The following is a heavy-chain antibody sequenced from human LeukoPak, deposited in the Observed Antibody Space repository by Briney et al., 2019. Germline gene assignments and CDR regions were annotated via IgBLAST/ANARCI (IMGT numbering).Heavy chain of an antibody. V-gene: IGHV3-48*03. Sequence: GGSLRLSCAASGFTFSSYEMDWVRQAPGKGLEWVSYISSSDSTIYYADSVKGRFTISRDNARNSLYLQMNSLRAEDTAVYYCARAGHSGGNSLDYWGQGTLVTVSS. CDR2: ISSSDSTI. J-gene: IGHJ4*02. D-gene: IGHD4-23*01. CDR3: ARAGHSGGNSLDY. CDR1: GFTFSSYE.